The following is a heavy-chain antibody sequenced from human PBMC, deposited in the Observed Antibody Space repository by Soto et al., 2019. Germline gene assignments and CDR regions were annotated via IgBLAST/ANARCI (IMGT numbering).Heavy chain of an antibody. J-gene: IGHJ6*03. Sequence: SVKVSCKASGGTFSGYTISWVRQAPGQGLEWMGRIIPILGIANYAQKFQGRVTITADKSTSTAYMELSSLRSEDTAVYYCARYRTVTTWEPPESYYMDVWGKGTTVTVSS. CDR3: ARYRTVTTWEPPESYYMDV. CDR2: IIPILGIA. CDR1: GGTFSGYT. V-gene: IGHV1-69*02. D-gene: IGHD4-4*01.